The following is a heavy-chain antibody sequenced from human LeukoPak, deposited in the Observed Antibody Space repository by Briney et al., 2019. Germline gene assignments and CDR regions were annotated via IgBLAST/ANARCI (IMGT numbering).Heavy chain of an antibody. CDR3: VRGGFSLDR. CDR2: INEGGREK. D-gene: IGHD3-10*01. J-gene: IGHJ5*02. Sequence: PGGSLRLSCAASGFTFNTYWMTWVRQAPGKGLEWVANINEGGREKYYVDSVKGRIFISRDNARHSLYLQMNSPRAEDTAVYYCVRGGFSLDRWGQGTLVTVSS. V-gene: IGHV3-7*01. CDR1: GFTFNTYW.